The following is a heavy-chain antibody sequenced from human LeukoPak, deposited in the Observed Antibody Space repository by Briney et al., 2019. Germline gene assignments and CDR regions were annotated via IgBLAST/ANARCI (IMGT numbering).Heavy chain of an antibody. J-gene: IGHJ4*02. CDR2: ISYDGSNK. D-gene: IGHD3-3*01. V-gene: IGHV3-30-3*01. Sequence: GRSLRLSCAASGFTFSSYAMHWVRQAPGKGLEWVAVISYDGSNKYYADSVKGRFTISRDNSKNTLYLQMNSLRAEDTAVYYCARASGRFLEWLLYGPLDYWGQGTLVTVSS. CDR1: GFTFSSYA. CDR3: ARASGRFLEWLLYGPLDY.